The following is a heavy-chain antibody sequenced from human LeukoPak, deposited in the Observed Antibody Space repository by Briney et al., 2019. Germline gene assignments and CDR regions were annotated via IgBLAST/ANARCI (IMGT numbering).Heavy chain of an antibody. J-gene: IGHJ3*02. Sequence: SETLSLTCNVSGGSMNGYYWSWVRQPPGKALEWIGYIYSSGSTYYNPSLKSRVTISIDTSKNQFSLKLTSVTAADTAVYYCARGPGYSSTTDAFEIWGQGTMVTVSS. D-gene: IGHD6-13*01. V-gene: IGHV4-59*12. CDR1: GGSMNGYY. CDR2: IYSSGST. CDR3: ARGPGYSSTTDAFEI.